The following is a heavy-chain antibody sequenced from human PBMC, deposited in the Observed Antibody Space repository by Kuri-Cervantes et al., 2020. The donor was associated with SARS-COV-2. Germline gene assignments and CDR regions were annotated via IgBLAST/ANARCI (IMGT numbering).Heavy chain of an antibody. CDR1: GFTFSSYS. D-gene: IGHD4-17*01. V-gene: IGHV3-53*01. J-gene: IGHJ6*03. Sequence: GESLKISCAASGFTFSSYSMNWVRQAPGKGLEWVSVIYSGGSTYYADSVKGRFTISRGNSKNTLYLQMNSLRAEDTAVYYCARLLKSRTTVTTSVYWYYYYMDVWGKGTTVTVSS. CDR3: ARLLKSRTTVTTSVYWYYYYMDV. CDR2: IYSGGST.